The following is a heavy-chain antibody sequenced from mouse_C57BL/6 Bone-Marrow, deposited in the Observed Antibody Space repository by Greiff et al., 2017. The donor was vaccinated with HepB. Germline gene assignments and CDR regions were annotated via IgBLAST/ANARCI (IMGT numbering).Heavy chain of an antibody. CDR3: TTTMVKGY. CDR1: GFNIKDDY. D-gene: IGHD2-2*01. CDR2: IDPENGDT. Sequence: EVQLQQSGAELVRPGASVKLSCTASGFNIKDDYMHWVKQRPEQGLEWIGWIDPENGDTEYASKFQGKATITADTSSNTAYLQLSSLTSEDTAVYYCTTTMVKGYWGQGTTLTVSS. V-gene: IGHV14-4*01. J-gene: IGHJ2*01.